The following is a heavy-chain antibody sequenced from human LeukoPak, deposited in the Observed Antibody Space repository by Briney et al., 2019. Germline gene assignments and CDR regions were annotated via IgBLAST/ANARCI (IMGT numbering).Heavy chain of an antibody. Sequence: PGGSLRLSCVGSGVIVRSNYMTWVRQAPGKGLEWVSILYHGGSTYYADSVRGRFSISRDTSKNTLYLQMNSLRVEDTAVYYCARDPGAGQYYGSGSYLFYWGQGTLVTVSS. CDR2: LYHGGST. J-gene: IGHJ4*02. CDR1: GVIVRSNY. D-gene: IGHD3-10*01. CDR3: ARDPGAGQYYGSGSYLFY. V-gene: IGHV3-66*01.